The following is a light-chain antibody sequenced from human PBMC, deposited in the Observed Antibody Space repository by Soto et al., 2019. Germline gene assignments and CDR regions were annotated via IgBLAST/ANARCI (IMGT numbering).Light chain of an antibody. CDR2: EDN. V-gene: IGLV6-57*04. CDR3: QSYDSSNQAVV. CDR1: SGSIASNY. J-gene: IGLJ2*01. Sequence: NFMLTQPHSVSESPGKTVTISCTRSSGSIASNYVQWYQQRPGSAPTTVIYEDNQRPSGVPDRFSGSIDSSSNSASLTISGLKTEDEADYCCQSYDSSNQAVVFGGGTKVTVL.